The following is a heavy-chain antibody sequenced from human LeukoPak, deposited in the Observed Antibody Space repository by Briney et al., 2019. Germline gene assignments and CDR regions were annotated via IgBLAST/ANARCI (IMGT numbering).Heavy chain of an antibody. CDR3: TRDYYYGSGTLAGDWFDP. D-gene: IGHD3-10*01. CDR2: ISGYNGNT. J-gene: IGHJ5*02. CDR1: GYTFTNYG. Sequence: ASVKVSCKASGYTFTNYGITWVRQAPGQGLEWMGWISGYNGNTNYEQKFQGRIALTTDTTTSTAYMELRSLRSDDTAVYYCTRDYYYGSGTLAGDWFDPWGQGTLVIVSS. V-gene: IGHV1-18*04.